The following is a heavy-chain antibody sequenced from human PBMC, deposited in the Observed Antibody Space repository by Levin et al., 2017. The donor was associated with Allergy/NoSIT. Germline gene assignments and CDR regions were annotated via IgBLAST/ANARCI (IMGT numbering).Heavy chain of an antibody. CDR3: ARSVLSGGVGY. V-gene: IGHV4-34*01. CDR2: INHSGST. Sequence: SETLSLTCAVYGGSFSGYYWSWIRQPPGKGLEWIGEINHSGSTNYNPSLKSRVTISVDTSKNQFSLKLSSVTAADTAVYYCARSVLSGGVGYWGQGTLVTVSS. D-gene: IGHD2-15*01. CDR1: GGSFSGYY. J-gene: IGHJ4*02.